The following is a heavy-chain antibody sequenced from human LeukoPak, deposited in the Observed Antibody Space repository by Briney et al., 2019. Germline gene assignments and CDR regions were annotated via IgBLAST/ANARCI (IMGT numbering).Heavy chain of an antibody. J-gene: IGHJ4*02. CDR3: AKGEYHQDGIGENRFDN. CDR2: IYSGGST. Sequence: PGGSLRLSCAASGFTVSSNYMSWVRQAPGKGLEWVSVIYSGGSTYYADSVKGRFTTSRDNAKNSVFLQMSSLRPEDTAVYYCAKGEYHQDGIGENRFDNWGQGALVTVSP. V-gene: IGHV3-53*01. CDR1: GFTVSSNY. D-gene: IGHD5-24*01.